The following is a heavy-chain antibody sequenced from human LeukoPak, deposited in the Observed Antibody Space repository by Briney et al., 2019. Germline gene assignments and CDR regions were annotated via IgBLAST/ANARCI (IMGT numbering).Heavy chain of an antibody. V-gene: IGHV3-23*01. D-gene: IGHD4-17*01. CDR2: IRGGGGSA. Sequence: GGSLRPSCTASGFTFSAYAMMWVRQAPGKGPEWVSAIRGGGGSAFYADSVKGRFTISRDNSKCTLFLQMNSLRAEDTAVYYCARDPNGDYIGAFDMWGPGTMVTVSS. CDR1: GFTFSAYA. CDR3: ARDPNGDYIGAFDM. J-gene: IGHJ3*02.